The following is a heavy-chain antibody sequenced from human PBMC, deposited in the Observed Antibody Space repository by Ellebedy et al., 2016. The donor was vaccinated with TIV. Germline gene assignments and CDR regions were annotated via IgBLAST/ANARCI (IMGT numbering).Heavy chain of an antibody. CDR1: GYTLTELL. J-gene: IGHJ4*02. CDR3: ATASTYNWNYNY. D-gene: IGHD1-7*01. V-gene: IGHV1-24*01. Sequence: AASVKVSCKVSGYTLTELLMYWVRQAVGKVLEWLGGFDPEDGETIYAQKFQGRVTMTEDTSTDTAYMELSSLRSEDTAVYYCATASTYNWNYNYWGQGTLVTVSS. CDR2: FDPEDGET.